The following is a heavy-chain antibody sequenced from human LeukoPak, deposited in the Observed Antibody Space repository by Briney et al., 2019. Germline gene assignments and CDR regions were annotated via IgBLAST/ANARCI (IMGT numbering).Heavy chain of an antibody. V-gene: IGHV5-51*01. CDR3: ARPGGTYNRFDY. CDR1: GYIFTNSW. D-gene: IGHD1-26*01. Sequence: GESLKISCKGSGYIFTNSWIGWVRQKPGKGLEWMGIIYPGDSDTKYNPSFQGQVTISADKSITTAYLQWSSLKASDTAMYYCARPGGTYNRFDYWGQGTLVTVSS. J-gene: IGHJ4*02. CDR2: IYPGDSDT.